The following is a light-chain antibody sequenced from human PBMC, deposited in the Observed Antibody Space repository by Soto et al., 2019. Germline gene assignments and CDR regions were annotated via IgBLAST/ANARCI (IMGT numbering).Light chain of an antibody. CDR3: QSYDSSLSGYV. CDR1: SSNIGAGYY. Sequence: QYVLTQPPSVSGAPGQRVTISCTGSSSNIGAGYYVHWYQQFPGTAPKLLIYGNSNRPSGVPDRFSGSKSGTSASLAITGLQAEDEADYYCQSYDSSLSGYVFGTGTKVTVL. CDR2: GNS. J-gene: IGLJ1*01. V-gene: IGLV1-40*01.